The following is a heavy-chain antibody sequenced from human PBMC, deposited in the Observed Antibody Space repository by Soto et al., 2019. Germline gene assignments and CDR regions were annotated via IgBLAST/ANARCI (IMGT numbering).Heavy chain of an antibody. CDR1: GFTFSSYA. J-gene: IGHJ4*02. Sequence: GGSLRLSCAASGFTFSSYAMHWVRQAPGKGLEWVAVISYDGTNKYYAESVKGRFTISRDNSNNMLFLQMNSLRPEDTAVYFCARARTSRLDYWGEGAMVTVYS. V-gene: IGHV3-30-3*01. CDR3: ARARTSRLDY. CDR2: ISYDGTNK.